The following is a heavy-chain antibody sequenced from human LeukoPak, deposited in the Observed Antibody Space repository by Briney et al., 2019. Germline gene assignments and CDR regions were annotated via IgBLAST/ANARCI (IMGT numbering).Heavy chain of an antibody. Sequence: LEWMAIIYSGDSDTRYSPSFQGQVTISVDKSISTAYLQWSSLKASDTAIYYCAIHSYGYRHWGQGTLVTVSS. J-gene: IGHJ4*02. V-gene: IGHV5-51*01. CDR3: AIHSYGYRH. CDR2: IYSGDSDT. D-gene: IGHD5-18*01.